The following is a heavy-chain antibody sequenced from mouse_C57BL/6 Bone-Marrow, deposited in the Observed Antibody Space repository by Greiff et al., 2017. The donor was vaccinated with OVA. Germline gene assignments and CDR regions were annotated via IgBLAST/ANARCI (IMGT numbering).Heavy chain of an antibody. CDR2: IYPGSGST. CDR1: GYTFTSYW. Sequence: QVQLQQPGAELVKPGASVKMSCKASGYTFTSYWITWVKQRPGQGLEWIGDIYPGSGSTNYNEKFKSKATLTVDTSSSTAYMQLSSLTSDDSAVYYCARPFSYYGNAMDYWGQGTSVTVSS. V-gene: IGHV1-55*01. CDR3: ARPFSYYGNAMDY. D-gene: IGHD1-1*01. J-gene: IGHJ4*01.